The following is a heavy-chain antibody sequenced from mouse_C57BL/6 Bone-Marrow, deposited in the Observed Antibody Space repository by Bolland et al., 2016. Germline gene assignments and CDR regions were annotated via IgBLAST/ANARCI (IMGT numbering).Heavy chain of an antibody. CDR2: GGT. CDR3: ARNGYYVLFAY. D-gene: IGHD2-3*01. V-gene: IGHV1-26*01. J-gene: IGHJ3*01. Sequence: GGTSYNQKFKGKATLTVDKSSSTAYMELRSLTSEDSGVYYCARNGYYVLFAYWGQGTLV.